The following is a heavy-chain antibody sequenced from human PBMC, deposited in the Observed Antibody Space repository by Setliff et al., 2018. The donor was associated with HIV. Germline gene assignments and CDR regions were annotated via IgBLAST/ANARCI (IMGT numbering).Heavy chain of an antibody. CDR2: IYYSGST. Sequence: SETLSLTCTVSGGSISSYYWSWIRQPPEKGLGWIGYIYYSGSTNYNPSLKSRVTISVDTSKNQFSLKLSSVTAADTAVYYCARGDGTKYYYYYYMDVWGKGTTVTVSS. V-gene: IGHV4-59*01. CDR3: ARGDGTKYYYYYYMDV. CDR1: GGSISSYY. D-gene: IGHD1-7*01. J-gene: IGHJ6*03.